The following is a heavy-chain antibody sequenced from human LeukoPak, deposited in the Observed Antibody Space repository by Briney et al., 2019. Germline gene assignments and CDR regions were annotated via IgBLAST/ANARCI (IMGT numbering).Heavy chain of an antibody. D-gene: IGHD6-19*01. V-gene: IGHV4-38-2*02. CDR1: GYSISSGYY. CDR3: ARVAVAGTNDY. CDR2: IYHSGST. J-gene: IGHJ4*02. Sequence: SETLSLTCTVSGYSISSGYYWGWIRQPPGKGLEWIGSIYHSGSTYYNPSLKSRVTISVDTSKNQFSLKLSSVTAADTAVYYCARVAVAGTNDYWGRGTLVTVSS.